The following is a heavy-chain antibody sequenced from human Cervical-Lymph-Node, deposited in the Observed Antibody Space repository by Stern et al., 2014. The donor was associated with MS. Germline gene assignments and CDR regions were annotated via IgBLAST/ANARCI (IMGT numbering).Heavy chain of an antibody. CDR3: ARQTTAWASDV. CDR1: GFKFSIYW. V-gene: IGHV5-51*01. J-gene: IGHJ4*02. Sequence: EDQLVESGAELIRPGESLKISCTGSGFKFSIYWIAWVRQMPGKGLEWMGLIYPGDSETRYSPSFQGQVTMSADKSTSTAYLQWSSLNASDTAMYFCARQTTAWASDVWGQGTLVTVSS. D-gene: IGHD1-14*01. CDR2: IYPGDSET.